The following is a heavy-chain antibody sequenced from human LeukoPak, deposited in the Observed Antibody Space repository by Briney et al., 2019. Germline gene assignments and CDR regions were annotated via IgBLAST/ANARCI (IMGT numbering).Heavy chain of an antibody. CDR3: VRVQSGSYARYGMDV. CDR1: GYTLTNYD. V-gene: IGHV1-8*01. D-gene: IGHD1-26*01. Sequence: ASVKVSCQASGYTLTNYDINWVRQATGQGLEWMGWMNPNSGHTGYTQKLQGRVSMTRDTSISTAYMELSSLRSEDTAVYYCVRVQSGSYARYGMDVWGQGTTVTVSS. J-gene: IGHJ6*02. CDR2: MNPNSGHT.